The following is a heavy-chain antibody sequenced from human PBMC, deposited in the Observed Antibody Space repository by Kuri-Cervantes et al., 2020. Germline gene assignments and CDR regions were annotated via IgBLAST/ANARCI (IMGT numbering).Heavy chain of an antibody. V-gene: IGHV3-33*03. CDR1: GFTFSSYG. CDR2: IWYDGSNK. J-gene: IGHJ3*02. Sequence: GESLKISCAASGFTFSSYGMHWVRQAPGKGLEWVAVIWYDGSNKYYADSVKGRFTISRDNAKNSLYLQMNSLRAEDTALYYCAKVSGQWLLLGAFDIWGQGTMVTVSS. D-gene: IGHD6-19*01. CDR3: AKVSGQWLLLGAFDI.